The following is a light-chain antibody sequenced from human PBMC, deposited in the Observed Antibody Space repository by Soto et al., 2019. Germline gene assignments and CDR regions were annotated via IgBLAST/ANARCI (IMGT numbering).Light chain of an antibody. CDR2: AAS. CDR3: LLGT. J-gene: IGKJ1*01. Sequence: GDRVTITCRASQGIRNDLGWSQQKPGKAPKLLIYAASSLQSGVPSRFSGSGSGTDFTLTISSLQPEDFATYYCLLGTFGQGTKVEIK. V-gene: IGKV1-6*01. CDR1: QGIRND.